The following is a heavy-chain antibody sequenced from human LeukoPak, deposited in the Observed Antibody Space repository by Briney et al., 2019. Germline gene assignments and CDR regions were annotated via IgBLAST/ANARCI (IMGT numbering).Heavy chain of an antibody. CDR2: INPNSGGT. D-gene: IGHD2-15*01. CDR3: ASELGYCSGGSCYRLQSPLDY. Sequence: ASVKVSCKAFGYTFTSNYMHWVRQAPGQGLEWMGWINPNSGGTNYAQKFQGRVTMTRDMSTSTVYMELSSLRSEDTAVYYCASELGYCSGGSCYRLQSPLDYWGQGTLVTVSS. V-gene: IGHV1-2*02. J-gene: IGHJ4*02. CDR1: GYTFTSNY.